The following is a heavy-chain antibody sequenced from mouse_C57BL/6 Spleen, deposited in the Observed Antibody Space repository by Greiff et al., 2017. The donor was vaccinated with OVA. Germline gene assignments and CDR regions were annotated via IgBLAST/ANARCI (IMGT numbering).Heavy chain of an antibody. Sequence: VQLQQSGPELVKPGASVKISCKASGYTFTDYYMNWVKQSHGKSLEWIGDINPNNGGTSYNQKFKGKATLTVDKSSSTAYMELSSLTSEDSAVYYCARGGGPFAYWGQGTLVTVSA. CDR2: INPNNGGT. V-gene: IGHV1-26*01. CDR1: GYTFTDYY. J-gene: IGHJ3*01. CDR3: ARGGGPFAY. D-gene: IGHD1-1*02.